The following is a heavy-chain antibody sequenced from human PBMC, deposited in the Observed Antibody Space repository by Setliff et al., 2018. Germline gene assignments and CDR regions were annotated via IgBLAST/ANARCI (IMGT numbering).Heavy chain of an antibody. CDR1: GYSISSGHF. V-gene: IGHV4-38-2*01. CDR3: ARVPKVWVKGNFYSYYMDV. Sequence: PSETLSLTCGVSGYSISSGHFWGWIRQPPGKGLEWLGNIFHSGSTYYNPTLNSRVIISVDTSKNQVPLELSAVTAADTAVYYCARVPKVWVKGNFYSYYMDVWGKGTSVTVSS. CDR2: IFHSGST. J-gene: IGHJ6*03. D-gene: IGHD2-21*01.